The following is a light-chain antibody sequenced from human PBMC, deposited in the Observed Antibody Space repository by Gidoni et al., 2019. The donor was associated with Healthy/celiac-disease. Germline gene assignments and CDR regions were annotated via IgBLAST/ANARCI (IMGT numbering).Light chain of an antibody. Sequence: QSVLPHPPSVSGATGQRVPISCTWSSSNIGSGSDVHWYQQLPGTAPKLLIYGNSNRPSGFPERFSGSTSGTSDSLAITGLQAEDEADYYCQSYDSSLSVVVVGGGTKLTVL. CDR2: GNS. CDR1: SSNIGSGSD. CDR3: QSYDSSLSVVV. V-gene: IGLV1-40*01. J-gene: IGLJ2*01.